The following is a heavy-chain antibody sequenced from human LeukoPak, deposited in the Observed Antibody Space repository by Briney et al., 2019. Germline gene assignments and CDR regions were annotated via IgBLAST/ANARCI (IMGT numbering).Heavy chain of an antibody. V-gene: IGHV4-39*01. CDR2: IYYSGST. CDR3: ARRGTVTTGRFDY. Sequence: SETLSLTCTVSGGSISSSTYYWGWIRQPPGKGLEWIGSIYYSGSTYYNPSLKSRVTISVHTSKKQFSLKLSPVTAADTAVYYCARRGTVTTGRFDYWGQGTLVTVSS. CDR1: GGSISSSTYY. D-gene: IGHD1-1*01. J-gene: IGHJ4*02.